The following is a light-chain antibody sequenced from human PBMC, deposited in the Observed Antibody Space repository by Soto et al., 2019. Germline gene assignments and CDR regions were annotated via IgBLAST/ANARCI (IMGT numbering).Light chain of an antibody. CDR2: GAF. CDR3: HQYNNWLALT. Sequence: EIVLTQSPGTLSLSPGERATLSCRASQSVRTNYLAWYQQKPGQAPWLLIYGAFNRAGGVPDRFSGSGSGTEFTLTISSLQSEDSAVYYCHQYNNWLALTFGGGIKVDIK. V-gene: IGKV3D-15*01. J-gene: IGKJ4*01. CDR1: QSVRTN.